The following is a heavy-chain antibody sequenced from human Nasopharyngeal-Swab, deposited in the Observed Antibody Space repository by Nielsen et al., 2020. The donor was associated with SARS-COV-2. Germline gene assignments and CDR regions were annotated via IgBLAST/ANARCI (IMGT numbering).Heavy chain of an antibody. CDR1: GFTFSSYS. CDR3: ARGVITFGGVIVPFDY. D-gene: IGHD3-16*02. CDR2: ISSSSSYI. J-gene: IGHJ4*02. Sequence: GALKISCAASGFTFSSYSMNWVRQAPGKGLEWVSSISSSSSYIYYADSVKGRFTISRDNAKNSLYLQMNSLRAEDTAVYYCARGVITFGGVIVPFDYWGQGTLVTVSS. V-gene: IGHV3-21*04.